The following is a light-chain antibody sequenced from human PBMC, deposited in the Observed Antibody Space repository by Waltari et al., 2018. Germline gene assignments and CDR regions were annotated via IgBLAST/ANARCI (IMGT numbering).Light chain of an antibody. J-gene: IGKJ2*01. CDR1: QSISSW. Sequence: DTQMTQSPSTLSASVGTTVTIPCRASQSISSWSAWYQQKPGKAPKLLIFHASSLESGVPSRFSGGGSGVEFTLTISSLQPDDFATYYCQQYDTYPIYTFGQGTKLEIK. CDR3: QQYDTYPIYT. CDR2: HAS. V-gene: IGKV1-5*01.